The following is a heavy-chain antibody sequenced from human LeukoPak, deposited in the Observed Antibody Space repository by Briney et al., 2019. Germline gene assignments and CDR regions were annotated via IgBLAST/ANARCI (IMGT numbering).Heavy chain of an antibody. V-gene: IGHV3-66*01. CDR2: SYSGGST. Sequence: GGSLRLSCAACAFSVSSSYMSWVRQAPGKGLEWVSVSYSGGSTYYADSVTGRFTISRDKSKHTLYMQMTSLSAEHTAVYYCAGGPAGYSGQGTLVTVSS. CDR1: AFSVSSSY. J-gene: IGHJ4*02. CDR3: AGGPAGY. D-gene: IGHD6-25*01.